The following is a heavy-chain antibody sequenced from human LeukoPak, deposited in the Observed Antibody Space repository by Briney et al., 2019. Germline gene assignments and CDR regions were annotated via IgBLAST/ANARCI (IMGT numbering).Heavy chain of an antibody. D-gene: IGHD3-3*01. J-gene: IGHJ4*02. CDR2: IYYSGST. CDR3: ARRQYVLRFLEWLLFDY. CDR1: GGSISSTSYY. V-gene: IGHV4-39*01. Sequence: SETLSLTCSVSGGSISSTSYYWAWIRQPPGKGLEWIGSIYYSGSTYYNPSLKSRVTISVDTSKNQFSLKLSSVTAADTAVYYCARRQYVLRFLEWLLFDYWGQGTLVTVSS.